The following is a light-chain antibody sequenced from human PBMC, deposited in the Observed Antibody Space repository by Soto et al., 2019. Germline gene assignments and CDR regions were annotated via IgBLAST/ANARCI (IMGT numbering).Light chain of an antibody. CDR2: EVS. CDR1: SSDVGGYYY. J-gene: IGLJ1*01. Sequence: QSVLTQPPSASGSPGQSVTISCTGTSSDVGGYYYVSWYQQHPGKAPKLMIYEVSKRPSGVPDRFSGSKSGNTASLTVSGLQAEDEADYYCRSHAGNNNHVFGSGTKVTVL. CDR3: RSHAGNNNHV. V-gene: IGLV2-8*01.